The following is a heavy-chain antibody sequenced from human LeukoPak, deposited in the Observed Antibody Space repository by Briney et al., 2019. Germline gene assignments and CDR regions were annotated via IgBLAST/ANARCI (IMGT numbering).Heavy chain of an antibody. Sequence: WETLSLTCAVYGGSFSGYYWSWIRQPPGKGLEWIGEINHSGSTNYNPSLKSRVTISVDTSKNQFSLKLSSVTAADTAVYYCARERAYYDFWSGYLNWFDPWGQGTLVTVSS. D-gene: IGHD3-3*01. V-gene: IGHV4-34*01. CDR1: GGSFSGYY. CDR2: INHSGST. CDR3: ARERAYYDFWSGYLNWFDP. J-gene: IGHJ5*02.